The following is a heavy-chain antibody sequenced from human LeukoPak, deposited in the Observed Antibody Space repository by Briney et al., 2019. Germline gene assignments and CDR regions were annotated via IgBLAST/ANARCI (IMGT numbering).Heavy chain of an antibody. D-gene: IGHD2-15*01. Sequence: GGSLRLSCAASGFTVSSNYMSWVRQAPGKVLEWVSGITASGDRTFYGDSVRGRFTMSRDNSKNTVYLQMNSLRVDDTAVYYCARRDIVVVVSASDYWGQGTLVTVSS. V-gene: IGHV3-23*01. J-gene: IGHJ4*02. CDR1: GFTVSSNY. CDR3: ARRDIVVVVSASDY. CDR2: ITASGDRT.